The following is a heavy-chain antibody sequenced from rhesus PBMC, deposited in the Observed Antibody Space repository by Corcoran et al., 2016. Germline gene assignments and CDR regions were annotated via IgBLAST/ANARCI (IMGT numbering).Heavy chain of an antibody. J-gene: IGHJ4*01. Sequence: EVQLVVSGGGLATPGGSMRLSGAASGLTFRSSWLPRVRPAPGRVLDVICSIIGAGSISYYADSVKGRFTISRESAKNTLYLQMDGLRAEDPAVYYCAGSFYYWGRGVLVTVSS. CDR3: AGSFYY. V-gene: IGHV3-14*01. CDR2: IIGAGSIS. CDR1: GLTFRSSW.